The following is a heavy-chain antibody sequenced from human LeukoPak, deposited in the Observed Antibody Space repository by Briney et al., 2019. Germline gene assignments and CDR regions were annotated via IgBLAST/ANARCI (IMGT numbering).Heavy chain of an antibody. D-gene: IGHD6-19*01. CDR1: GFTFKDYA. CDR3: AKDMYSSGSNGEGYLQH. V-gene: IGHV3-9*01. CDR2: ISWNSGSI. J-gene: IGHJ1*01. Sequence: SLSLSCEASGFTFKDYAMHWVRRAPGKGLEWVSGISWNSGSIGYADSVKGRFTISRDNAKNSLYLHINRLRTEDTALYYCAKDMYSSGSNGEGYLQHWGQGTLVTVSS.